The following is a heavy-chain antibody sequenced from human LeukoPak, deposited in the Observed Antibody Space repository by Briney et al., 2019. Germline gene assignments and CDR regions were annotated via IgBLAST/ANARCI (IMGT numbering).Heavy chain of an antibody. CDR2: ISSSSSYI. Sequence: SGGSLRLSCAASGFTFSSYSMNWVRQAPGKGLEWVSSISSSSSYIYYADSVKGRFTISRDNAKNSLYLQMNSLRGEDTAVYYCAKDREGTIADYFDYWGQGTLVTVSS. D-gene: IGHD1-7*01. CDR3: AKDREGTIADYFDY. J-gene: IGHJ4*02. V-gene: IGHV3-21*04. CDR1: GFTFSSYS.